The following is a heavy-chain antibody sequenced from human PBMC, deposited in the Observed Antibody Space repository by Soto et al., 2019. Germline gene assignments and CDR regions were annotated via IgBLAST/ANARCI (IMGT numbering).Heavy chain of an antibody. CDR2: LNPSDDTT. CDR3: AREGQLVHGTLDF. Sequence: GASVKVSCKTSGYNFVDYYLHWVRLAPGQGLEWMGRLNPSDDTTTFAQNFQGRITVTGDTATSTVYMELSGLRSDDTAIYYCAREGQLVHGTLDFWGQGTLVTVSS. CDR1: GYNFVDYY. V-gene: IGHV1-46*01. J-gene: IGHJ4*02. D-gene: IGHD6-6*01.